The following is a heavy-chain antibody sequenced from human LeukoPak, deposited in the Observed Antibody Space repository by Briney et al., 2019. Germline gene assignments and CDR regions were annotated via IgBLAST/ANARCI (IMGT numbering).Heavy chain of an antibody. CDR1: GHTFTGYY. CDR2: INPNSGGT. D-gene: IGHD3-10*01. J-gene: IGHJ4*02. Sequence: GASVKVSCKASGHTFTGYYMHWVRQAPGQGLEWMGWINPNSGGTNYAQKFQGRVTMTRDTSISTAYMELSRLRSDDTAVYYCAREPDGSGSYSFDYWGQGTLVTVSS. CDR3: AREPDGSGSYSFDY. V-gene: IGHV1-2*02.